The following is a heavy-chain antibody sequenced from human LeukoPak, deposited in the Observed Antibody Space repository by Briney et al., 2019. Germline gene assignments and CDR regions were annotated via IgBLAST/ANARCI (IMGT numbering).Heavy chain of an antibody. V-gene: IGHV4-59*01. CDR1: GGSFSSYY. D-gene: IGHD6-19*01. J-gene: IGHJ5*02. CDR2: IYYSGST. Sequence: SETLSLTCAVYGGSFSSYYWSWIRQPPGKGLEWIGYIYYSGSTNYNPSLKSRVTISVDTSENQFSLKLSSVTAADTAVYYCARGTVAAYNWFDPWGQGTLVTVSS. CDR3: ARGTVAAYNWFDP.